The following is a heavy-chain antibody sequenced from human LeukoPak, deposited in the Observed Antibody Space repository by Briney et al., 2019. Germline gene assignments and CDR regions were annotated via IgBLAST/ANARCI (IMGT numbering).Heavy chain of an antibody. J-gene: IGHJ5*02. CDR2: INPNSGGT. CDR3: ARAPPNSGSYYRLHSWFDP. D-gene: IGHD3-10*01. Sequence: GASVKVSCKASGYTFTDYYMHWVRQAPGQGLEWMGRINPNSGGTNYAQKFQGRGTMTRDTSISTAYMELSSLRSDDTAFYYCARAPPNSGSYYRLHSWFDPWGQGALVTVSS. CDR1: GYTFTDYY. V-gene: IGHV1-2*06.